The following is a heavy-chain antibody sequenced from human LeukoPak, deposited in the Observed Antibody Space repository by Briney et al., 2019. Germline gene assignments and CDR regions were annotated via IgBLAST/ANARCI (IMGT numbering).Heavy chain of an antibody. D-gene: IGHD3-22*01. CDR3: ARDQFDSPRSVDY. Sequence: ASVKVSCKASGYTFSSYGISWVRQAPGQGLEWMGWVSTYNGDTNYAQKVQGRVTMTTDTSTSTAYMELRSLRSDDTAVYYCARDQFDSPRSVDYWGQGTLVTVSS. V-gene: IGHV1-18*01. CDR1: GYTFSSYG. J-gene: IGHJ4*02. CDR2: VSTYNGDT.